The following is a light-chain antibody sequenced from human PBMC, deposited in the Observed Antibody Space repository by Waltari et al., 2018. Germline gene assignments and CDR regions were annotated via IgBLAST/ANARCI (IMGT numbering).Light chain of an antibody. CDR1: QSISSY. J-gene: IGKJ4*01. CDR3: QQSYSTPPT. Sequence: DIQMTQSPSSLSVSVGDRVTITCRASQSISSYLNWYQQKPGKAPMLLIYAASSLQSGVPSRFSGSGSGTDFTLTISSLQPEDFATCYCQQSYSTPPTFGGGTKVEIK. V-gene: IGKV1-39*01. CDR2: AAS.